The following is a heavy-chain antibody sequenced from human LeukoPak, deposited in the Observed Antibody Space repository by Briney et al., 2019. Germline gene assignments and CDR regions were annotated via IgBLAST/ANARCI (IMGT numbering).Heavy chain of an antibody. CDR3: ARESAEYGDT. CDR1: GFTFDDYA. Sequence: GGSLRLSCAASGFTFDDYAMHWVRQAPGKGLEWVSGISWDSGSVDSADSVKGRFTISRDNARNSLYLQMNSLRAEDTAVYYCARESAEYGDTWGQGTLVTVSS. V-gene: IGHV3-9*01. CDR2: ISWDSGSV. D-gene: IGHD2-21*02. J-gene: IGHJ4*02.